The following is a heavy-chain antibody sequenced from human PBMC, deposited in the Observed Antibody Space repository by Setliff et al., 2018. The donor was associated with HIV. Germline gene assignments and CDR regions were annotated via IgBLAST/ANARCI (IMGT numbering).Heavy chain of an antibody. D-gene: IGHD5-12*01. CDR3: ARLGRPYSGQGWFDP. V-gene: IGHV4-39*01. CDR1: GGSISSYY. Sequence: NPSETLSLTCTASGGSISSYYWGWIRQPPGRGLEWIGSIYYSGSTYYTPSLKSRVTISVDTSKNQFSLKLSSVTAADTAVYYCARLGRPYSGQGWFDPWGQGTLVTVSS. J-gene: IGHJ5*02. CDR2: IYYSGST.